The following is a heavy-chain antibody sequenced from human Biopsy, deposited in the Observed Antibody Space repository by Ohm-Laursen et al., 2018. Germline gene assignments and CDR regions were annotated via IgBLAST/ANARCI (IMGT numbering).Heavy chain of an antibody. J-gene: IGHJ2*01. CDR3: ARDRGYYSDRTVPGYFDL. CDR1: GDSISSYY. D-gene: IGHD3-22*01. Sequence: SQTLSLTCTVSGDSISSYYWSWIRQPPGKGLQWLGYVYYTGSTDYNPSLQSRVTISVDTSKNHFSLRLRSVTPADTAIYYCARDRGYYSDRTVPGYFDLWGSGTLVTVFS. CDR2: VYYTGST. V-gene: IGHV4-59*01.